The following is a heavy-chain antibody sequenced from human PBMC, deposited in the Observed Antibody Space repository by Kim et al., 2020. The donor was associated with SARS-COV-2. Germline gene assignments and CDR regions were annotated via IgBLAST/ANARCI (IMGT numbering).Heavy chain of an antibody. D-gene: IGHD3-10*01. CDR2: IYYSGST. V-gene: IGHV4-39*07. CDR3: ARDPTYGSGSYYRDY. Sequence: SETLSLTCTVSGGSISSSSYYWGWIRQPPGKGLEWIGSIYYSGSTYYNPSLKSRVTISVDTSKNQFSLKLSSVTAADTAVYYCARDPTYGSGSYYRDYWG. CDR1: GGSISSSSYY. J-gene: IGHJ4*01.